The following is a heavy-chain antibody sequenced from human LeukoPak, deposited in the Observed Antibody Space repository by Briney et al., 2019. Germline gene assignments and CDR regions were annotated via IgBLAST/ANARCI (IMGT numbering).Heavy chain of an antibody. V-gene: IGHV1-2*02. J-gene: IGHJ4*02. CDR2: INPNSGGT. D-gene: IGHD5-18*01. CDR3: ARGMDTAMGATDY. CDR1: GYTFTGYY. Sequence: ASVKVSCKASGYTFTGYYMHWVRQAPGQGLEWVGWINPNSGGTNYAQKFQGRVTMTRDTSISTAYMELSRLRSDDTAVYYCARGMDTAMGATDYWGQGTLVTVSS.